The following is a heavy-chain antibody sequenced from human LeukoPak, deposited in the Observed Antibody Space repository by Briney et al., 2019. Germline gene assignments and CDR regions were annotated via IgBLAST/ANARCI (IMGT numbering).Heavy chain of an antibody. CDR2: IYYSGST. CDR1: GGSISSSSYY. Sequence: SETLSLTCTVSGGSISSSSYYWGWIHQPPGKGLEWIGSIYYSGSTYYNPSLKSRVTISVDTSKNQFSLKLSSVTAADTAVYYCARHPAPMYYYDSSGYYYYWGQGTLVTVSS. V-gene: IGHV4-39*01. CDR3: ARHPAPMYYYDSSGYYYY. J-gene: IGHJ4*02. D-gene: IGHD3-22*01.